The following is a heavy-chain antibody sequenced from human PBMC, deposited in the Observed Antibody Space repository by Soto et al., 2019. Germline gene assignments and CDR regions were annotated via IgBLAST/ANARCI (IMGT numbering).Heavy chain of an antibody. CDR3: ARAELVVGAVSAFDI. D-gene: IGHD2-15*01. CDR2: ISSSSSYI. Sequence: GGSLRLSCAASGFTFSSYSMNWVRQAPGKGLEWVSSISSSSSYIYYADSVKGRFTISRDNAKNSLYLQMNSLRAEDTAVYYCARAELVVGAVSAFDIWGQGTMVTVSS. CDR1: GFTFSSYS. V-gene: IGHV3-21*01. J-gene: IGHJ3*02.